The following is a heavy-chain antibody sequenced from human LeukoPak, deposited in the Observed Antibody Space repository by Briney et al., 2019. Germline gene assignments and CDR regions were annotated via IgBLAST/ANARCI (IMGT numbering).Heavy chain of an antibody. J-gene: IGHJ3*02. CDR3: ARGSKKTYYYDSSGYMAFDI. CDR1: GGSISSGSYY. V-gene: IGHV4-61*02. CDR2: IYTSGST. Sequence: KASQTLSLTCTVSGGSISSGSYYWSWIRQPAGKGLEWIGRIYTSGSTNYNPSLKSRVTISVDTSKNQFSLKLSSVTAADTAVYYCARGSKKTYYYDSSGYMAFDIWGQGTMVTVSS. D-gene: IGHD3-22*01.